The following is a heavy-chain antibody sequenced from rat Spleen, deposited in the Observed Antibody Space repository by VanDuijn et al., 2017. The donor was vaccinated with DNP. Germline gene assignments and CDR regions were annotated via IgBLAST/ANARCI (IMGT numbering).Heavy chain of an antibody. CDR3: VRPDSGTVAGFGY. V-gene: IGHV5-22*01. D-gene: IGHD1-8*01. CDR1: GFTFSDYY. CDR2: ISYDGGST. Sequence: EVQLVESGGGLVQPGRSLKLSCAASGFTFSDYYMAWVRQAPTKGLEWVAYISYDGGSTYYGDSVKGRFTISRDNAKSTLYLQMNSLRSEDTASYYCVRPDSGTVAGFGYWGQGTLVTVSS. J-gene: IGHJ3*01.